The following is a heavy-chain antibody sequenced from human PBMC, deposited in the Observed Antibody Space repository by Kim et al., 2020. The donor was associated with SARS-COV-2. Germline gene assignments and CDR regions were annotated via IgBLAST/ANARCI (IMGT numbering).Heavy chain of an antibody. V-gene: IGHV3-48*02. Sequence: GGSLRLSCAASGFTFSSYSMNWVRQAPGKGLEWVSYISSSSSTIYYADSVKGRFTISRDNAKNSLYLQMNSLRDEDTAVYYCARDRITVTSYNWFDPWGQGTLVTVSS. CDR2: ISSSSSTI. CDR1: GFTFSSYS. J-gene: IGHJ5*02. CDR3: ARDRITVTSYNWFDP. D-gene: IGHD4-4*01.